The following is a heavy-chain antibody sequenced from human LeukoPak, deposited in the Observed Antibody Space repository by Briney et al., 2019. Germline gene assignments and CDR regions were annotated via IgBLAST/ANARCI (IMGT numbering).Heavy chain of an antibody. V-gene: IGHV1-2*02. CDR1: GYTFTGYY. CDR2: INPNSGGT. CDR3: ARDYYDSSGQGWFDP. J-gene: IGHJ5*02. D-gene: IGHD3-22*01. Sequence: ASVKVSCKASGYTFTGYYMHWVRQAPGQGLEWMGWINPNSGGTNYAQKFQGRVTMTRDTSISTAYMELSRLRSDDTAVCYCARDYYDSSGQGWFDPWGQGTLVTVSS.